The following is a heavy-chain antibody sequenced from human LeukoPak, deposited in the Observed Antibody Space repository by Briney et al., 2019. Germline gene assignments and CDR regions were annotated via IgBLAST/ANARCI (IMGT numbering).Heavy chain of an antibody. CDR2: IYYTGST. CDR1: GGAISSSSYY. J-gene: IGHJ4*02. CDR3: ARVKKVDTSIDC. V-gene: IGHV4-39*01. Sequence: SETLSLTCTVSGGAISSSSYYWGWIRQPPGRGLERIGSIYYTGSTYYNPSLKSRVTIYLDTSKNQFSLKLTSVTAADTAVYYCARVKKVDTSIDCWGQGTLVTVSS. D-gene: IGHD5-18*01.